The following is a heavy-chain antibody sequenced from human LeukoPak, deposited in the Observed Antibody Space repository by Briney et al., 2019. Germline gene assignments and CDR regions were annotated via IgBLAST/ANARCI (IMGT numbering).Heavy chain of an antibody. CDR3: ARRLTGIAAAGILAPFDY. D-gene: IGHD6-13*01. Sequence: GASVKVSCKASGYTFTGYYMHWVRQAPGQGLEWMGWINPNSGGTNYAQKFQGRVTMTRDTSISTAYMELSRLRSDHTAVYYCARRLTGIAAAGILAPFDYWGQGTLVTVSS. CDR2: INPNSGGT. CDR1: GYTFTGYY. J-gene: IGHJ4*02. V-gene: IGHV1-2*02.